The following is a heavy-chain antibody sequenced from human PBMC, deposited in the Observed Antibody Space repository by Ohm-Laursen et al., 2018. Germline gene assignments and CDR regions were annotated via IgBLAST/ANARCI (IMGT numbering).Heavy chain of an antibody. D-gene: IGHD6-19*01. J-gene: IGHJ6*02. CDR1: GFTFSNYW. Sequence: SLRLSCAASGFTFSNYWMSWVRQTPGKGLEWVANIKQDGGEKNFADSVKGRFTISRDNAKNSLYLQMNSLRAEDTALYYCAKDIWRYSSGWYGNYYYGMDVWGQGTTVTVSS. V-gene: IGHV3-7*03. CDR3: AKDIWRYSSGWYGNYYYGMDV. CDR2: IKQDGGEK.